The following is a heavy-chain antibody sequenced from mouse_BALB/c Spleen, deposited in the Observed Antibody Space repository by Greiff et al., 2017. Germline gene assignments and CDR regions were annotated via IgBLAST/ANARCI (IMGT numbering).Heavy chain of an antibody. D-gene: IGHD2-2*01. CDR1: GFTFSSYA. CDR3: ARDRGGYDY. CDR2: ISSGGSYT. V-gene: IGHV5-9-4*01. J-gene: IGHJ2*01. Sequence: EVQGVESGGGLVKPGGSLKLSCAASGFTFSSYAMSWVRQSPEKRLEWVAEISSGGSYTYYPDTVTGRFTISRDNAKNTLYLEMSSLRSEDTAMYYCARDRGGYDYWGQGTTLTVSS.